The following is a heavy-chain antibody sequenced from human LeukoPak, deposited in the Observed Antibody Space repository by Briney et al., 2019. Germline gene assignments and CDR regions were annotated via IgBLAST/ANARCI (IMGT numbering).Heavy chain of an antibody. CDR3: ARQGPEWQLLFGFFDL. V-gene: IGHV3-30*15. J-gene: IGHJ2*01. CDR1: GFNFSHNA. CDR2: ISFDGRVQ. Sequence: PGGSLRLSCAASGFNFSHNAMHWVRQAPGKGLEWVAVISFDGRVQHSADSVKGRFTISRDNSKSTLYLQVSTLRPEDTAVYYCARQGPEWQLLFGFFDLWGRGTLVTVSS. D-gene: IGHD1-26*01.